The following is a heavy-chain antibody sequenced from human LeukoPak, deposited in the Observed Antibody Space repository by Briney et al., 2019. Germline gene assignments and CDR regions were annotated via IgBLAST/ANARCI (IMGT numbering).Heavy chain of an antibody. Sequence: GGSLRLSCAASGFTFSSYSMNWVRQAPGKGLEWVSSISSSSSYIYYADSVKGRFTISRDNAKNSLYLQMNSLRAEDTAVYYCARRGYGDYGAWRRVAFDIWGQGTMVTVSS. CDR3: ARRGYGDYGAWRRVAFDI. CDR1: GFTFSSYS. D-gene: IGHD4-17*01. V-gene: IGHV3-21*01. CDR2: ISSSSSYI. J-gene: IGHJ3*02.